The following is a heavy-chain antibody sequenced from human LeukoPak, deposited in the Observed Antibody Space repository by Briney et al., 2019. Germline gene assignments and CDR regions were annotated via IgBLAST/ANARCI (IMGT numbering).Heavy chain of an antibody. CDR1: GYTFTYRY. V-gene: IGHV1-45*02. CDR3: ARSYCGGDCYSAFDI. Sequence: SVKVSCKASGYTFTYRYLHWVRQAPGQAPEWMGWITPFNGNTNYAQKFQDRVTITRDRSMSTAYMELSSLRSEDTAMYYCARSYCGGDCYSAFDIWGQGTMVAVSS. D-gene: IGHD2-21*02. J-gene: IGHJ3*02. CDR2: ITPFNGNT.